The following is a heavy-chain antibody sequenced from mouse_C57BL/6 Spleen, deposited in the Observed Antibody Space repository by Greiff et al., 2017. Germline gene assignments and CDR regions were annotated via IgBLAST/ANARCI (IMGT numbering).Heavy chain of an antibody. CDR2: ISSGGDYI. Sequence: EVQGVESGEGLVKPGGSLKLSCAASGFTFSSYAMSWVRQTPEKRLEWVAYISSGGDYIYYADTVKGRFTISRDNARNTLYLQMSSLKSEDTAMYNCTRDDDHGAWFAYWGQGTLVTVSA. CDR1: GFTFSSYA. J-gene: IGHJ3*01. V-gene: IGHV5-9-1*02. D-gene: IGHD2-4*01. CDR3: TRDDDHGAWFAY.